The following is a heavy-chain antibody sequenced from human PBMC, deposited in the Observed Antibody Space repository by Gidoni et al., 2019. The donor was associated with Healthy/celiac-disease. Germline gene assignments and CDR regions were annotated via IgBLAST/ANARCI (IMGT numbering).Heavy chain of an antibody. D-gene: IGHD1-1*01. CDR2: ITAYNGNT. CDR3: ARDKATGSVFDY. J-gene: IGHJ4*02. CDR1: GSPFTSYG. Sequence: QVQLVQSGSEVKKPGASVKVSCKASGSPFTSYGTSWVRQAPGQGLEWMGWITAYNGNTNYAQKLQGRVTMTTDTSTSTAYMELRSLRSDDTAVYYCARDKATGSVFDYWGQGTLVTVSS. V-gene: IGHV1-18*01.